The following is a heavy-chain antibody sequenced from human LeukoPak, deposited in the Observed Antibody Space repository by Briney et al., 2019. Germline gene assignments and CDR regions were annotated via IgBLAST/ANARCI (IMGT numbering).Heavy chain of an antibody. D-gene: IGHD6-13*01. CDR3: ATRVTADSYDASDI. Sequence: GGSLRLSCAASGFIFRSFSMTWVRQAPGKGLEWDASISSTSNHKYHADSVKGRFTISRDNDKNSLYLQMNSLRAEDTALYYCATRVTADSYDASDIWGQGTMVTVSS. CDR1: GFIFRSFS. CDR2: ISSTSNHK. V-gene: IGHV3-21*06. J-gene: IGHJ3*02.